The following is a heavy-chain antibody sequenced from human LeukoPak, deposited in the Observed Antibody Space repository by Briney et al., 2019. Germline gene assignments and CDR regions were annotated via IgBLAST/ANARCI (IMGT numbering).Heavy chain of an antibody. J-gene: IGHJ4*02. CDR1: GGSFSGYY. CDR2: INHSGST. Sequence: KPSETLSLTCAVYGGSFSGYYWSWIRQPPGKGLEWIGEINHSGSTNYNPSLKSRVTISVDTSKNQFSLKLSSVTAADTAVYYCAREDRQQPTVDYWGQGTLVTVSS. V-gene: IGHV4-34*01. D-gene: IGHD6-13*01. CDR3: AREDRQQPTVDY.